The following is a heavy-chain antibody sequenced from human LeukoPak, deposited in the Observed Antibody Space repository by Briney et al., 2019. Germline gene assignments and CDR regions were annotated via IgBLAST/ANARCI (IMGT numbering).Heavy chain of an antibody. J-gene: IGHJ4*02. V-gene: IGHV4-30-2*01. Sequence: PSQTLSLTCAVSGGSISSGGYSWSWLRQPPGKGLEWIGYIYDSGITYYNPALKSQFTISVDTSKNPLSLKLSSVTAADTAVYYCAGHHPRNTVDFWGQGTLVTVSS. CDR2: IYDSGIT. CDR3: AGHHPRNTVDF. D-gene: IGHD2-8*02. CDR1: GGSISSGGYS.